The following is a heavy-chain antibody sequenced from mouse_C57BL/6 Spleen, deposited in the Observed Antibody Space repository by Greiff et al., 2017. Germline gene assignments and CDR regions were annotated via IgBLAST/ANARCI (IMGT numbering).Heavy chain of an antibody. CDR2: IRNKANGYTT. J-gene: IGHJ1*03. CDR3: ASLYGSSYWYFDV. Sequence: EVMLVESGGGLVQPGGSLCLSCAASGFTFTDYYMSWVRQPPGKALEWLGFIRNKANGYTTEYSASVKGRFTISRDNSQSILYLQMNALRAEDSATYYCASLYGSSYWYFDVWGTGTTVTVSS. V-gene: IGHV7-3*01. CDR1: GFTFTDYY. D-gene: IGHD1-1*01.